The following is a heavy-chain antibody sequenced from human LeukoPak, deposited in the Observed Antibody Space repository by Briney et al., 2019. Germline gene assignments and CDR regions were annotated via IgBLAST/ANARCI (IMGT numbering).Heavy chain of an antibody. J-gene: IGHJ4*02. CDR1: GFTFSSYG. V-gene: IGHV3-30*02. D-gene: IGHD2-21*02. Sequence: KTGGSLRLSCATSGFTFSSYGMHWVRQAPGKGLEWVAFIRYDGSNKYYADSVKGRFTISRDNAKNSLYLQMNSLRAEDTAVYYCARGLAYNCGGDCSPIDYWGQGTLVTVSS. CDR3: ARGLAYNCGGDCSPIDY. CDR2: IRYDGSNK.